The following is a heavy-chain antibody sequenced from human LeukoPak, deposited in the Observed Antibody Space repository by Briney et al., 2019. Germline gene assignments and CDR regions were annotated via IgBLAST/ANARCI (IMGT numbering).Heavy chain of an antibody. Sequence: PGGSLRLSCEVSGFTFSNYEMNWVRQAPGKGLEWVSHISRSGSTIHYADSVKGRSTISRDNAKNSLYLQMNSLRAEDTAVYYCARGEYGSGSYHIDYWGQGTLVTVSS. J-gene: IGHJ4*02. CDR3: ARGEYGSGSYHIDY. CDR2: ISRSGSTI. D-gene: IGHD3-10*01. V-gene: IGHV3-48*03. CDR1: GFTFSNYE.